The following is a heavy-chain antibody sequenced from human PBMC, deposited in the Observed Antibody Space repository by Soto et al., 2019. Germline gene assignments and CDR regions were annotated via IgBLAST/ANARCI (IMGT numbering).Heavy chain of an antibody. V-gene: IGHV3-21*01. CDR3: ARDLGVNIVATIVLGY. Sequence: PGGSLRLSCAASGFTFSSYSMNWVRQAPGKGLEWVSSISSSSSYIYYADSVKGRFTISRDNAKNSLYLQMNSLRAEDTAVYYCARDLGVNIVATIVLGYWGQGTLVTVSS. CDR1: GFTFSSYS. CDR2: ISSSSSYI. D-gene: IGHD5-12*01. J-gene: IGHJ4*01.